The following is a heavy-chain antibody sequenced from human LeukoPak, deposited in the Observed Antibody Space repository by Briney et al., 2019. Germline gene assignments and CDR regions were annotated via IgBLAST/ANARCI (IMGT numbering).Heavy chain of an antibody. CDR1: GFTFSSYW. CDR2: IRLDGGEK. Sequence: GGSLRLSCAVSGFTFSSYWMNWVRQAPGKGLEWVASIRLDGGEKSYVDSVKGRFTIARDNTKNSLYLQMSSLRAEDTAVYFCARDGAAAGLYFDMWGQGTLVTVSS. CDR3: ARDGAAAGLYFDM. V-gene: IGHV3-7*01. J-gene: IGHJ4*01. D-gene: IGHD6-13*01.